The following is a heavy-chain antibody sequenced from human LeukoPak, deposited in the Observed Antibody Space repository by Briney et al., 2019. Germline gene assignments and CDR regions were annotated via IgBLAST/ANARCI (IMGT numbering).Heavy chain of an antibody. D-gene: IGHD3-16*02. V-gene: IGHV3-21*04. CDR3: AKDRGYYDYVWGSYRLDWFDP. J-gene: IGHJ5*02. Sequence: GGSLRLSCAASGFTFSSYSVNWVRQAPGKGLEWVSSISSSSSYIYYADSVKGRFTISRDNSKNTLYLQMNSLRAEDTAVYYCAKDRGYYDYVWGSYRLDWFDPWGQGTLVTVSS. CDR1: GFTFSSYS. CDR2: ISSSSSYI.